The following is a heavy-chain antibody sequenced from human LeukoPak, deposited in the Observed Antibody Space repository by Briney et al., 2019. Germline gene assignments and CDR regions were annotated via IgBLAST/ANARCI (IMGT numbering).Heavy chain of an antibody. CDR2: IATYNGKT. D-gene: IGHD4-23*01. J-gene: IGHJ6*03. CDR1: GYTFHIYG. Sequence: GASVKVSFKASGYTFHIYGITWVRQAPGQGLEWMGGIATYNGKTDYAQNLQGRVTITTDMSTNTPYMELRSLRADDTPVYYCARVGNSFYYYMDVWGKGTPVTVTS. V-gene: IGHV1-18*01. CDR3: ARVGNSFYYYMDV.